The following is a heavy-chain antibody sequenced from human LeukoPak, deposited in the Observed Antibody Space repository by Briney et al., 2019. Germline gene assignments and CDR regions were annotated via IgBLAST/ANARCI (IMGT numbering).Heavy chain of an antibody. Sequence: SQTLSLTCTVSGGSISSGSYYWSWIRQPAGKGLEWIGRIYTSGSTNYNPSLKSRVTISVDTSKNQFSLKLSSVTAADTAVYYCARARWSGYYTGLSYYYYYMDVWGKGTTVTVSS. V-gene: IGHV4-61*02. CDR1: GGSISSGSYY. CDR3: ARARWSGYYTGLSYYYYYMDV. J-gene: IGHJ6*03. D-gene: IGHD3-3*01. CDR2: IYTSGST.